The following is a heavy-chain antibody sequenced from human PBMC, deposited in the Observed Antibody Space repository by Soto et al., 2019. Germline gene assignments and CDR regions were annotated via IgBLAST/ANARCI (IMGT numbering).Heavy chain of an antibody. CDR3: AGDLYYYGSGSYFHWFDP. V-gene: IGHV4-31*03. CDR1: GGSISSGGYY. Sequence: SETLSLTCTVSGGSISSGGYYWSWIRQHPGKGLEWIGYIYYSGSTYYNPSLKSRVTISVDTSKNQFSLKLSSVTAADTAVYYCAGDLYYYGSGSYFHWFDPWGQGTLVTVSS. CDR2: IYYSGST. D-gene: IGHD3-10*01. J-gene: IGHJ5*02.